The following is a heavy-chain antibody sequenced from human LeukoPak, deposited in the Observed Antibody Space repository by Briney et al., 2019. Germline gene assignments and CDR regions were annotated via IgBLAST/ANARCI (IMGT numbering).Heavy chain of an antibody. CDR3: ARHEVAMADTAY. D-gene: IGHD6-19*01. Sequence: PSETLSLTCTVSGGSISRSLYYWGWVRQPAGKGLGWIGSIYHSGSTYYNPFLKSRVTIAVDTSKNQFSLKLSSVTAADTAVYYCARHEVAMADTAYWGQGILVTVSS. CDR1: GGSISRSLYY. CDR2: IYHSGST. J-gene: IGHJ4*02. V-gene: IGHV4-39*01.